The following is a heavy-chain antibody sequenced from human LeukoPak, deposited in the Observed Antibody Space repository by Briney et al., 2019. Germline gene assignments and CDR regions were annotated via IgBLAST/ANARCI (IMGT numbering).Heavy chain of an antibody. CDR3: ARDRAVTTINDAFDI. V-gene: IGHV4-4*07. CDR2: IYTSGST. CDR1: GVSISNYY. J-gene: IGHJ3*02. D-gene: IGHD4-17*01. Sequence: ASETLSLTCTVSGVSISNYYWSWLRQPAGKGLEWIGRIYTSGSTSYNPSLKSRVTMSVDTSKNQFSLKLSSVTAADTAVYYCARDRAVTTINDAFDIWGQGTMVTVSS.